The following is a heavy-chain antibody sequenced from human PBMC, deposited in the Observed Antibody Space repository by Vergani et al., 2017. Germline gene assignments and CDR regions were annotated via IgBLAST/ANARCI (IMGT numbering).Heavy chain of an antibody. J-gene: IGHJ3*01. CDR2: INHSGST. CDR3: ASHAGPKDF. CDR1: GGSFIGYY. Sequence: QVQLQQWGAGLLKPSETLSLTCAVYGGSFIGYYWSWNRQPPGKGLEWIGEINHSGSTNYNPSLKSRVTISVDTSKNQFSLKLSSVTAADTAVYYCASHAGPKDFWGQGTMVTVSS. V-gene: IGHV4-34*01.